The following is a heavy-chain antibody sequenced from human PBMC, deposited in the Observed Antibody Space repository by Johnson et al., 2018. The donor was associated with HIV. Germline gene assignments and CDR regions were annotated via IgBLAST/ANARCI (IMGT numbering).Heavy chain of an antibody. Sequence: VQLVESGGGVVQPGRSLRLSCAASGFTVSSNYMSWVRQAPGKGLEWVSLIYSGGSTYYADSVKGRFTISRDNSKNTLYLQMNSLRAEDTAVYYCARDEVHAFDIWGQGTMVTVSS. CDR2: IYSGGST. J-gene: IGHJ3*02. CDR3: ARDEVHAFDI. V-gene: IGHV3-66*01. CDR1: GFTVSSNY. D-gene: IGHD4/OR15-4a*01.